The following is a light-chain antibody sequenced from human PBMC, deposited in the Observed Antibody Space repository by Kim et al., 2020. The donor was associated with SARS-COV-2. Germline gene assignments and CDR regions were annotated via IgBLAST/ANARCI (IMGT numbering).Light chain of an antibody. CDR1: NIGSKS. CDR2: DDS. CDR3: QVWDSSSDHVV. J-gene: IGLJ2*01. Sequence: SYELTQPPSVSVAPGKTARITCGGKNIGSKSVHWYQQKPGQAPVLVVYDDSDRPSGIPERFSGSNSGNTATLTISRVEAGDEADYYCQVWDSSSDHVVFGGGTQLTVL. V-gene: IGLV3-21*03.